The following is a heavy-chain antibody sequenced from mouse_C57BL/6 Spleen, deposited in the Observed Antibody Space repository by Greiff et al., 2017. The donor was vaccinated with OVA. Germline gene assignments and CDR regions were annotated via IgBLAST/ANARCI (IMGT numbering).Heavy chain of an antibody. CDR2: IYPGDGDT. J-gene: IGHJ2*01. D-gene: IGHD1-1*01. V-gene: IGHV1-80*01. CDR1: GYAFSSYW. CDR3: ARNDYYGSSYVNYFDY. Sequence: VQLQQSGAELVKPGASVKISCKASGYAFSSYWMNWVKQRPGKGLEWIGQIYPGDGDTNYNGKFKGKATLTADKSSSTAYMQLSSLTSEYSAVYFCARNDYYGSSYVNYFDYWGQGTTLTVSS.